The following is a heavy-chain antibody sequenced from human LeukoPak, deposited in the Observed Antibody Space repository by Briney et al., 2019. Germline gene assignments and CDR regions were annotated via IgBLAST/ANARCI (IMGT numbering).Heavy chain of an antibody. CDR1: GFRFGGFS. Sequence: GGFLRLSCTVSGFRFGGFSIHGVPEAPGEGLECRSYISVRGTRHADSVIGRVTVCRANAKNSLNLQMNSQTDEGTAVYYCARIRGSTLPISYMDVWGKGTTVTVSS. CDR3: ARIRGSTLPISYMDV. D-gene: IGHD3-16*01. J-gene: IGHJ6*03. V-gene: IGHV3-48*02. CDR2: ISVRGTR.